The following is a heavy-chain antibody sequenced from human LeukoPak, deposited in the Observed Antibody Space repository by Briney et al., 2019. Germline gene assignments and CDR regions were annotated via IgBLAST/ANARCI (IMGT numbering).Heavy chain of an antibody. Sequence: PGGSLRLSCIVSGFTLSSYEMTWFRQAPGKGLEWVSSIGYSGSDTHYADSVKGRFTVSRDNSKNTLYLQLNSLRADDTAVYYCARALSSSWYAFRSNWFDPWGQGTLVSVSS. CDR1: GFTLSSYE. J-gene: IGHJ5*02. CDR3: ARALSSSWYAFRSNWFDP. D-gene: IGHD6-13*01. V-gene: IGHV3-23*01. CDR2: IGYSGSDT.